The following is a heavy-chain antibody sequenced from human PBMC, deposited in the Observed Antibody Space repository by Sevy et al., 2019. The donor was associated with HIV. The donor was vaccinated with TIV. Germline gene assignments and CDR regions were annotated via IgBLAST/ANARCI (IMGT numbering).Heavy chain of an antibody. CDR2: IKTDNGNT. CDR3: ARGKGGIFGVVVGQFDS. V-gene: IGHV1-3*04. D-gene: IGHD3-3*01. CDR1: GYSFTNYA. Sequence: ASVKVSCKASGYSFTNYAIHWVRQAPGQGLEWMGWIKTDNGNTKYWQRFQGRVTITRDTSATTAYMEMSSLRYDDTAIYICARGKGGIFGVVVGQFDSWGQGTLVTVSS. J-gene: IGHJ4*02.